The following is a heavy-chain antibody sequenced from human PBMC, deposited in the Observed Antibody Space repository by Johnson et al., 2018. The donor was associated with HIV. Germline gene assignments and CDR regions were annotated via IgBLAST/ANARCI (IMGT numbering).Heavy chain of an antibody. Sequence: VQLVESGGGVVRPGGSLRLSCAASGFTFDDYGMSWVRQAPGKGLEWVSGINWNGGSTGYADSVKGRFTISRDNAKNSLYLQMNSMRAEDTAFYYCARDQVGILWDAFDIWGQGTMVTVSS. D-gene: IGHD3-10*01. J-gene: IGHJ3*02. V-gene: IGHV3-20*04. CDR2: INWNGGST. CDR1: GFTFDDYG. CDR3: ARDQVGILWDAFDI.